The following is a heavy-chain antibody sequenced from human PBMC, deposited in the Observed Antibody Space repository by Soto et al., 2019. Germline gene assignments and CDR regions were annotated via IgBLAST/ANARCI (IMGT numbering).Heavy chain of an antibody. J-gene: IGHJ6*03. CDR3: ARAGSGYAEDYYYYYMDV. V-gene: IGHV3-11*01. CDR2: ISSSGSTM. CDR1: GFTFSDYY. D-gene: IGHD5-12*01. Sequence: QVQLVESGGGLVKPGGSLRLSCAASGFTFSDYYMSWIRQAPGKGLEWVSYISSSGSTMYYADSVKGRFTISRDNAKKSLYLQMNSLRAEDTAVYYSARAGSGYAEDYYYYYMDVWGKGTTVTVSS.